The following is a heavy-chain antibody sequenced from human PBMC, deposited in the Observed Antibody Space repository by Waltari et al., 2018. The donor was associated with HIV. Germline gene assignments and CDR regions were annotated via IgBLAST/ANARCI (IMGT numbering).Heavy chain of an antibody. D-gene: IGHD5-12*01. V-gene: IGHV1-18*01. J-gene: IGHJ3*02. CDR3: VMATITDDAFDI. CDR2: ISAYNGNT. CDR1: GYTFTSDG. Sequence: QVQLVQSGAEVKKPGASVKVSCKASGYTFTSDGISWVRQAPGQGLEWMGGISAYNGNTNYAQKLQGRVTMTTDTSTSTAYMELRSLRSDDTAVYYCVMATITDDAFDIWGQGTMVTVSS.